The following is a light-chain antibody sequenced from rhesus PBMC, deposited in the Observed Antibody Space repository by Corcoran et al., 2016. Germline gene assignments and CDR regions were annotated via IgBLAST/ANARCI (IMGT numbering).Light chain of an antibody. CDR1: NIGNNN. V-gene: IGLV3-44*01. J-gene: IGLJ1*01. Sequence: SYDLTQPPSVSVSPGQTARITCGGYNIGNNNVHWYQQKPPQAPLLVIYFADERPSGIPERFSGSKSANTATLTISGVEAGDEADYFCQVWDTSRDQYIFGGGTRLTVL. CDR3: QVWDTSRDQYI. CDR2: FAD.